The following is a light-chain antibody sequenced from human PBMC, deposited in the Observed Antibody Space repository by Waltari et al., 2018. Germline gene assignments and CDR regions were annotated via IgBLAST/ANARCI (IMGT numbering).Light chain of an antibody. CDR1: SLRSYY. CDR3: NSRDSSGNHHV. J-gene: IGLJ1*01. CDR2: GKN. V-gene: IGLV3-19*01. Sequence: SSELTQDPAVSVALGQTVRITWQGDSLRSYYASWYQQKPGQAPVLVIYGKNNRPSGIPYRFSGSSSGNTASLTITGAQAEDEADYYCNSRDSSGNHHVFGTGTKVTVL.